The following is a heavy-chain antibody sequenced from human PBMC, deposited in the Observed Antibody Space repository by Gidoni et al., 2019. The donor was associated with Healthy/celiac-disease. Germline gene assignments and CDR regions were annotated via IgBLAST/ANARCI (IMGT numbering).Heavy chain of an antibody. J-gene: IGHJ4*02. D-gene: IGHD2-2*01. CDR3: ARDPDCSSTSCYPGYFDY. CDR1: GFTFSSYA. CDR2: ISSNGCST. V-gene: IGHV3-64*01. Sequence: EVQLVESGGGLVQPGGSLRLSCAASGFTFSSYAMHWVRQAPGKGLEYVSAISSNGCSTYYANSVKGRFTISRDNSKNTLYLQMGSLRAEDMAVYYCARDPDCSSTSCYPGYFDYWGQGTLVTVSS.